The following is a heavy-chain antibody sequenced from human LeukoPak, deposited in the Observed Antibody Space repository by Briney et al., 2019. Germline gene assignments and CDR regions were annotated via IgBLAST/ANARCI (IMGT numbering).Heavy chain of an antibody. CDR2: IYNRTSI. D-gene: IGHD3-10*01. Sequence: SETLSLTCTVSGGSISSYYWSWIRQPPGKGREWIGYIYNRTSINYTPSLKSRVTTSVATSKKQSSLNLSSVTSTDTAVYYCAGDYDSGSYRFDYWGQGALVTVSS. J-gene: IGHJ4*02. CDR3: AGDYDSGSYRFDY. CDR1: GGSISSYY. V-gene: IGHV4-59*08.